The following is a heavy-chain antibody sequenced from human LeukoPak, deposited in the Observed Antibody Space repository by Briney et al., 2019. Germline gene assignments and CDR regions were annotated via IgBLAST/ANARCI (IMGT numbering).Heavy chain of an antibody. CDR2: VSGYKGNT. CDR1: GYTFITYG. J-gene: IGHJ6*02. Sequence: ASVKVSCKASGYTFITYGISWVRQAPGQGLEWMGWVSGYKGNTNYALKFQGRVTLTTDTSTSTAYMELRSLRSDDTAVYYCARDTPGGVITNFEYYGLDVWGQGTTVTVSS. CDR3: ARDTPGGVITNFEYYGLDV. D-gene: IGHD1-14*01. V-gene: IGHV1-18*01.